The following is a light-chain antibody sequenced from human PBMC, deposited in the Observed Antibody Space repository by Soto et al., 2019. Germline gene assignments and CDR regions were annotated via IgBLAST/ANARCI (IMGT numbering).Light chain of an antibody. Sequence: IHRTHSPATLSASVVYRVSITFLASQSISSWLALYQQKPGKAPKLLIYDASSLESGVPSRFSGSGSGTEITLTITSLQPDDFATYYCQQYNSYPWTFGQGTKVDI. J-gene: IGKJ1*01. CDR2: DAS. CDR3: QQYNSYPWT. CDR1: QSISSW. V-gene: IGKV1-5*01.